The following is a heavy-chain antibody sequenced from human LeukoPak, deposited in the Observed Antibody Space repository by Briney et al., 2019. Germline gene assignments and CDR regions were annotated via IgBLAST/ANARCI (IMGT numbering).Heavy chain of an antibody. CDR1: GGSISSSSYY. D-gene: IGHD3-22*01. CDR2: IYYSGST. J-gene: IGHJ5*02. Sequence: PSETLSLTCTVSGGSISSSSYYWGWIRQPPGKGLEWIGSIYYSGSTYYNPSLKSRVTISVDTSKNQFSLKLSSVTAADTAVYYCARENMIAGGYYQDNWFDPWGQGTLVTVSS. CDR3: ARENMIAGGYYQDNWFDP. V-gene: IGHV4-39*07.